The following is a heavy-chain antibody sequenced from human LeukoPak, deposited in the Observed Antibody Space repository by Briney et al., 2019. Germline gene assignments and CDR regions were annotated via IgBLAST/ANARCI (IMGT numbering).Heavy chain of an antibody. J-gene: IGHJ4*02. CDR3: ARDQSTSFSSSYHFDY. CDR2: INPNSGGT. CDR1: GYTFTGHY. V-gene: IGHV1-2*02. Sequence: ASVKVSCKASGYTFTGHYMHWVRQAPGQGLGWMGWINPNSGGTNYAQKFRGRVTMTRDTSISTAYMELGSLGSDDTAVYYCARDQSTSFSSSYHFDYWGQGTLVTVSS. D-gene: IGHD6-6*01.